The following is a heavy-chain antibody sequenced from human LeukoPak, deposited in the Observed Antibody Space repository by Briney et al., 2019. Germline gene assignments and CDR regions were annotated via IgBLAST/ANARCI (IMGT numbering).Heavy chain of an antibody. CDR1: AFTFSTYS. CDR2: IFNSGDKT. CDR3: AKDVVPDSGWDLDY. J-gene: IGHJ4*02. Sequence: GGSLRLSCAASAFTFSTYSMTWVRQAPGGGLEWVSGIFNSGDKTFYAESVKGRFTNSRDNSKNTLYLQMHSLRAEDTAVYYCAKDVVPDSGWDLDYWGQGTLVTVSS. V-gene: IGHV3-23*01. D-gene: IGHD6-19*01.